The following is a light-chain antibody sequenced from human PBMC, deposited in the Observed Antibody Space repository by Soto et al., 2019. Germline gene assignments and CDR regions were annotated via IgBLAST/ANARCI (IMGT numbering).Light chain of an antibody. CDR2: KAS. J-gene: IGKJ1*01. V-gene: IGKV1-5*03. CDR3: QQYYSYWS. Sequence: IQMTQSPSTLSASVGDRVTITCRASQSISSWLAWYQQNPGKAPKLLIYKASSLESGVPSRFSGSGSGTEFSLTISSLQPADFAAYYCQQYYSYWSFGQGTKVEIK. CDR1: QSISSW.